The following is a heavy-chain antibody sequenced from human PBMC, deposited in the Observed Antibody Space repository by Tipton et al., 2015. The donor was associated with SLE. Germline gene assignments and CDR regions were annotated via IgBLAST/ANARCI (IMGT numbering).Heavy chain of an antibody. J-gene: IGHJ4*02. CDR3: ARDPQYCANGVCYFDY. CDR2: IYYSGST. D-gene: IGHD2-8*01. CDR1: GGSISSGGYY. Sequence: LRLSCTVSGGSISSGGYYWSWIRQHPGKGLEWIGYIYYSGSTYYNPSLKSRVTISVDTSKNQFSLKLSSVTAADTAVYYCARDPQYCANGVCYFDYWGQGTLVTVSS. V-gene: IGHV4-31*03.